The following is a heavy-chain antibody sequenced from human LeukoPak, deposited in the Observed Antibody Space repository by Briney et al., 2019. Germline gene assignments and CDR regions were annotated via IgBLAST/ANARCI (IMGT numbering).Heavy chain of an antibody. J-gene: IGHJ4*02. V-gene: IGHV1-69*05. CDR3: ATTSVRDGFNYFDY. CDR1: GGTFITYG. Sequence: SVKVSCKASGGTFITYGINWVRQAPGQGLEWMGGIVPMFGIANYAQKFEGRVSITTDESSTTAYMEMSSLRSEDTAFYYCATTSVRDGFNYFDYRGQGTLVPVSS. CDR2: IVPMFGIA. D-gene: IGHD5-24*01.